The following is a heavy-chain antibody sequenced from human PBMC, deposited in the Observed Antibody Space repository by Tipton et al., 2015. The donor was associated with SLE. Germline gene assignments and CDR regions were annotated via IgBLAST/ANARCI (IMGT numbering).Heavy chain of an antibody. CDR1: GFTFSSYA. Sequence: SLRLSCSASGFTFSSYAMHWVRQAPGKGLEYVSAISSNGGSTYYADSVKGRFTISRDNSENTLYLQMNSLRAEDTAVYYCAKDQFDPTPYFGMDVWGQGTAVTVSS. CDR2: ISSNGGST. V-gene: IGHV3-64*04. D-gene: IGHD3-9*01. CDR3: AKDQFDPTPYFGMDV. J-gene: IGHJ6*02.